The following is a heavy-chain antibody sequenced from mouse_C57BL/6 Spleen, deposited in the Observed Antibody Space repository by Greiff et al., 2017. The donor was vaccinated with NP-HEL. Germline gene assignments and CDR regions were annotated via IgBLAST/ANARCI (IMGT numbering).Heavy chain of an antibody. CDR3: ARKGGSSHFDY. Sequence: QVQLQQSGAELARPGASVKLSCKASGYTFTSYGISWVKQRTGQGLEWIGEIYPRSGNTYYNEKFKGKATLTADKSSSTAYMELRSLTSEDSAVYFCARKGGSSHFDYWGKGTTLTVSS. D-gene: IGHD1-3*01. V-gene: IGHV1-81*01. J-gene: IGHJ2*01. CDR1: GYTFTSYG. CDR2: IYPRSGNT.